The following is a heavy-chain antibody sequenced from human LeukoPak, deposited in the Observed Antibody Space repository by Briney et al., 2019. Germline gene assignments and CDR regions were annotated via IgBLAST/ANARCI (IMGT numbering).Heavy chain of an antibody. CDR3: GRVGGRSKAAKGDAFDI. J-gene: IGHJ3*02. CDR1: GFTFSNAY. D-gene: IGHD6-6*01. CDR2: ISSGSTYM. V-gene: IGHV3-21*01. Sequence: GGSLRLSCAASGFTFSNAYMNWVRQAPGKGLEWVSSISSGSTYMYYADSVKGRFTISRDNAKNSMYLQMNSLRVEDTAVYYCGRVGGRSKAAKGDAFDIWGQGTMVTVSS.